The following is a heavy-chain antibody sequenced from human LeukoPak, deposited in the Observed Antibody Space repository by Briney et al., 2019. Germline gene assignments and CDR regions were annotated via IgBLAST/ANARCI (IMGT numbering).Heavy chain of an antibody. J-gene: IGHJ4*02. V-gene: IGHV3-21*01. D-gene: IGHD7-27*01. Sequence: PGGSLRLSCAAPGFTFSNHNMNWVRQAPGKGLEWVSSIGRGGRGVYYADSVKGRFTISRDNAKNSLYLQMNSLRAEDTAVYYCARELGGIKDLDYWGQGSLVTVSS. CDR2: IGRGGRGV. CDR1: GFTFSNHN. CDR3: ARELGGIKDLDY.